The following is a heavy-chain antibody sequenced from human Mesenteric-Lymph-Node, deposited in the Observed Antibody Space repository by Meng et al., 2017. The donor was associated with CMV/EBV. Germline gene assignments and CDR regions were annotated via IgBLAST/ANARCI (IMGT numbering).Heavy chain of an antibody. V-gene: IGHV3-7*01. CDR3: ARDRRIAAAGTYYYYGMDV. Sequence: GGSLRLSCAASGFTFSSYWMSWVRQAPGKGLEWVANIKQDGSEKYYVDSVKGRFTISRDNAKNSLYLQMNSLRAEDTAVYYCARDRRIAAAGTYYYYGMDVWGQGTTVTVSS. CDR2: IKQDGSEK. CDR1: GFTFSSYW. D-gene: IGHD6-13*01. J-gene: IGHJ6*02.